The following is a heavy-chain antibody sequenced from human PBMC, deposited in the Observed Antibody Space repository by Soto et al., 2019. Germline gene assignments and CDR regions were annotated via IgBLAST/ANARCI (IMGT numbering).Heavy chain of an antibody. CDR1: GGSISGGGYY. J-gene: IGHJ5*02. D-gene: IGHD3-9*01. CDR3: ARVLYDILTGYPNWFDP. V-gene: IGHV4-31*03. CDR2: IYYSGST. Sequence: QVQLQESGPGLVKPSQTLSLTCTVSGGSISGGGYYWGWFRQHPGKGLEWMGYIYYSGSTYYNPSLKSRVTISVDTSKNQFSLKLSSVTAADTAVYYCARVLYDILTGYPNWFDPWGQGTLVTVSS.